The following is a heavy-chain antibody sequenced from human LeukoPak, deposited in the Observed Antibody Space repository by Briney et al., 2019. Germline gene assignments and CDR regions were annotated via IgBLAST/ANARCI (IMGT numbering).Heavy chain of an antibody. V-gene: IGHV4-34*01. Sequence: SETLSLTCAVYGGSFSGYYWSWIRQPPGKGLEWIGEINHSGSTNYNPSLKSRVTISVDTSKNRFSLKLSSVTAADTAVYYCARGRRITMIVVAYSGAFDIWGQGTMVTVSS. CDR3: ARGRRITMIVVAYSGAFDI. CDR2: INHSGST. CDR1: GGSFSGYY. D-gene: IGHD3-22*01. J-gene: IGHJ3*02.